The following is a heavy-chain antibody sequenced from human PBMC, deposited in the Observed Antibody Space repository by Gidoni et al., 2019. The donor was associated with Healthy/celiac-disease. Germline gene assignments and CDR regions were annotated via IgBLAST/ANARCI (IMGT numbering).Heavy chain of an antibody. D-gene: IGHD2-15*01. Sequence: QVQLVESGGGVVQPGRSLRLSCAASGFTFSSYAMHWVRQAPGKGLEWVAVISYDGSNKYYADSVKGRFTISRDNSKNTLYLQMNSLRAEDTAVYYCASLPYSDAFDIWGQGTMVTVSS. J-gene: IGHJ3*02. CDR1: GFTFSSYA. CDR3: ASLPYSDAFDI. V-gene: IGHV3-30-3*01. CDR2: ISYDGSNK.